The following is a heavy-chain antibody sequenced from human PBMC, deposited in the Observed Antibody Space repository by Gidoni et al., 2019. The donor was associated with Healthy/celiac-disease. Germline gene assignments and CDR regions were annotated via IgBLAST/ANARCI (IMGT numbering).Heavy chain of an antibody. CDR1: GYTFTSYY. CDR2: INPSGGST. CDR3: ARDGSDGYDRGGDY. J-gene: IGHJ4*02. D-gene: IGHD5-12*01. Sequence: QVQLVQSGAEVKKPGASLKVSCKASGYTFTSYYMHWVRQSPGQGLEWRGIINPSGGSTSYAQKFKGRVTMTRDTSTSTVYMELSSLRSEDTAVYYCARDGSDGYDRGGDYWGQGTLVTVSS. V-gene: IGHV1-46*01.